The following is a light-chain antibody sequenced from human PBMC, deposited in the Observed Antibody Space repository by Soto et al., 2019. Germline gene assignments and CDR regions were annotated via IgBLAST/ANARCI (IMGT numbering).Light chain of an antibody. Sequence: EIVLTQSPGTLSLSPGEIATLSCRASQSVSSSYLAWYQQKPGQTPRLLIYGASSRATGIPDRFSGNATRTDFTLTISRLEHDDLAVYYSQQYGSSPPWTFDQETKVDIK. CDR1: QSVSSSY. CDR2: GAS. V-gene: IGKV3-20*01. CDR3: QQYGSSPPWT. J-gene: IGKJ1*01.